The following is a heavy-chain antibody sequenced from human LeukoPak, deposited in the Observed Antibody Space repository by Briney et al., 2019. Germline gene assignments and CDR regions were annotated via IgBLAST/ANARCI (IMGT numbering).Heavy chain of an antibody. CDR2: IYYSGST. Sequence: SETLFLTCTVSGGSISSSSYYWGWIRQPPGKGLEWIGSIYYSGSTYYNPSLKSRVTISVDTSKNQFSLKLSSVTAAGTAVYYCARHGIYDSSGYYYFDYWGQGTLVTVSS. D-gene: IGHD3-22*01. J-gene: IGHJ4*02. V-gene: IGHV4-39*01. CDR3: ARHGIYDSSGYYYFDY. CDR1: GGSISSSSYY.